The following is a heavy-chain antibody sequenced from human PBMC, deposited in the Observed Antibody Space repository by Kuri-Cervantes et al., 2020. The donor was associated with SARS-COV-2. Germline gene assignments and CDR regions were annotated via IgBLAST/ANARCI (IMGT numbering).Heavy chain of an antibody. Sequence: SETLSLTCTVSGGSISSYYWSWIRQPPGKGLEWIGYIYYSGSTNYNPSLKSRVTISVDTSKNQFSLKLSSVTAADTAVYYCARRNYYDSSGYYPYWFDPWGQGTLVTVSS. CDR2: IYYSGST. CDR3: ARRNYYDSSGYYPYWFDP. CDR1: GGSISSYY. V-gene: IGHV4-59*12. D-gene: IGHD3-22*01. J-gene: IGHJ5*02.